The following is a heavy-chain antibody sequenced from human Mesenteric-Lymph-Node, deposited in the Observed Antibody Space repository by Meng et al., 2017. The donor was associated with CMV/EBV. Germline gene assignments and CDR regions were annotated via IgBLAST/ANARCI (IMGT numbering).Heavy chain of an antibody. V-gene: IGHV3-21*01. J-gene: IGHJ6*02. CDR2: ISSSSTYI. D-gene: IGHD3-3*01. Sequence: GESLKISCAASGFTFSSCSMVWVRQAPGKGLEWVSSISSSSTYIYYVDSVQGRFTVSRDNAKNSLYLQMNSLRAEDTAVYFCARNGDFWSGNSFHGMDVWGQETTVTVSS. CDR3: ARNGDFWSGNSFHGMDV. CDR1: GFTFSSCS.